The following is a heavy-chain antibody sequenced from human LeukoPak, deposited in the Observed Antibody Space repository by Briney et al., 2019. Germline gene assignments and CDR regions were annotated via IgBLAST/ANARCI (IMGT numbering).Heavy chain of an antibody. J-gene: IGHJ4*02. Sequence: ASVKVSCKASGGTFISYAISWVRQAPGQGLEWMGGIIPIFGTANYAQKFQGRVTITADESTSTAYMELSSLRSEDTAVYYCARGGSSGYYFDYWGQGTLVTVSS. CDR1: GGTFISYA. V-gene: IGHV1-69*13. CDR2: IIPIFGTA. CDR3: ARGGSSGYYFDY. D-gene: IGHD3-22*01.